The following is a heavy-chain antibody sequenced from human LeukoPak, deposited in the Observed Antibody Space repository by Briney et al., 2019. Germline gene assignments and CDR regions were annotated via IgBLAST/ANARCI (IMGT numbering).Heavy chain of an antibody. J-gene: IGHJ4*02. D-gene: IGHD4-17*01. Sequence: GGSLRLSCAVSGFTVSSNYMNWVRQAPGKGLEWVSVIYSGGSTYYADSVKGRFTISRDNSKNTLYLQMNSLRAEDTAVYYCARARGDYGDYYFDYWGQGTLVTVSS. V-gene: IGHV3-66*01. CDR3: ARARGDYGDYYFDY. CDR2: IYSGGST. CDR1: GFTVSSNY.